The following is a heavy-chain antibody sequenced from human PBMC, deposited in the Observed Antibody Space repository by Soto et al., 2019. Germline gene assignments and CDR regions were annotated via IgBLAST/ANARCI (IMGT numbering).Heavy chain of an antibody. CDR2: ISYDGSNK. CDR3: AKGNYGGNS. CDR1: GFTFSSYG. Sequence: QVQLVESGGGVVQPGRSLRLSCAASGFTFSSYGMHWVRQAPGKGLEWVAVISYDGSNKYYADSVKGRFTISRDNSKNRLYLQMNSLRAEDTAVYYCAKGNYGGNSWGQGTLVTVSS. D-gene: IGHD4-17*01. J-gene: IGHJ4*02. V-gene: IGHV3-30*18.